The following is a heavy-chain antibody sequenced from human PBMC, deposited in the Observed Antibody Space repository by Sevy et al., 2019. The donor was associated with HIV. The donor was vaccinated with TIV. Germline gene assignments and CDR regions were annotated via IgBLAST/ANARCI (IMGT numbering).Heavy chain of an antibody. D-gene: IGHD6-13*01. Sequence: SETLSLTCSVSGDSISSYFWHWVRQPAGKGLEWIGRIYARGNSNYNPSLKSRVTMSVDTSKNLLSLRLTSVTAADTAVYYCARGHRPGALAADTWFNPWGQRTLVTVSS. V-gene: IGHV4-4*07. CDR2: IYARGNS. CDR3: ARGHRPGALAADTWFNP. J-gene: IGHJ5*02. CDR1: GDSISSYF.